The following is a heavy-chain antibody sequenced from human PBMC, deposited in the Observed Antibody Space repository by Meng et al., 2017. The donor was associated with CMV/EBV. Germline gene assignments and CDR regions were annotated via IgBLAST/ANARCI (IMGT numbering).Heavy chain of an antibody. CDR1: GGSISSGGYY. D-gene: IGHD5-24*01. CDR3: ARGREWLQLHTLYIDY. V-gene: IGHV4-31*03. J-gene: IGHJ4*02. Sequence: SETLSLTCTVSGGSISSGGYYWSWIRQHPGKGLEWIGYIYYSGSTYYNPSLKSRVTISVDTSKNQFSLKLSSVTAADTAVYYCARGREWLQLHTLYIDYWGQGTLVTVSS. CDR2: IYYSGST.